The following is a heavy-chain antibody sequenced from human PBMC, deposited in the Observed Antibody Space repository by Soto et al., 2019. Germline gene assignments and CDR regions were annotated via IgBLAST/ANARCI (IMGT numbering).Heavy chain of an antibody. J-gene: IGHJ4*02. CDR1: GGTFSSYA. D-gene: IGHD6-13*01. Sequence: QVQLVQSGAEVKKPGSSVKVSCKASGGTFSSYAISWVRQAPGQGLEWMGGIIPIFGTANYAQKFQGRVTFTADESTSTAYMELSSLRSEDTAVYYCARGKAAQYSSSWYRRYYFDYWGQGTLVTVSS. V-gene: IGHV1-69*01. CDR3: ARGKAAQYSSSWYRRYYFDY. CDR2: IIPIFGTA.